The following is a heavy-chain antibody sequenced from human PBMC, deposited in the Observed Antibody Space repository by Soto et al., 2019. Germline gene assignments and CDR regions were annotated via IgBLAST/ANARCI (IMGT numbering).Heavy chain of an antibody. Sequence: PSETLYLTCTVSGGSISSYYWSWIRQPPGKGLEWMGYIYYSGSTNYNPSLKSRVTISVDTSKNQFSLKLSSVTAADTAVYYCARVSHYYYGSSGYGIDYWGQGTLVTVSS. CDR3: ARVSHYYYGSSGYGIDY. V-gene: IGHV4-59*01. CDR1: GGSISSYY. D-gene: IGHD3-22*01. J-gene: IGHJ4*02. CDR2: IYYSGST.